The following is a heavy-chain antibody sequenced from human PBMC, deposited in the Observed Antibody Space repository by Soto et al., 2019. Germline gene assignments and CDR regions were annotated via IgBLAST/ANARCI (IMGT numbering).Heavy chain of an antibody. CDR3: ARGEWVGTV. CDR1: GYTFTGYD. J-gene: IGHJ4*02. CDR2: MNPDTGNT. Sequence: QVQLVQSGAEVKKPGASVKVSCKASGYTFTGYDINWVRQATEQGLEWMGWMNPDTGNTVYAQKFQGRVTMTRETSISTAYMELSSLRSEDTAVYYCARGEWVGTVWGQGTLVTVSS. V-gene: IGHV1-8*01. D-gene: IGHD6-19*01.